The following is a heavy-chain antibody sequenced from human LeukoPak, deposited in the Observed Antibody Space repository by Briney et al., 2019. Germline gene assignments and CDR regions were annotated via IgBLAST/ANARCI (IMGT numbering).Heavy chain of an antibody. CDR1: GFTFNSYE. CDR3: ARDRYYGSGTYDY. CDR2: ISSSGSTI. V-gene: IGHV3-48*03. D-gene: IGHD3-10*01. Sequence: GGSLRLSCAASGFTFNSYEMNWVRQAPGKGLEWVSYISSSGSTIYYADSVKGRFTISRDNAKNSLYLQMNSLRAEDTAVYYCARDRYYGSGTYDYWGQGTLVTVSS. J-gene: IGHJ4*02.